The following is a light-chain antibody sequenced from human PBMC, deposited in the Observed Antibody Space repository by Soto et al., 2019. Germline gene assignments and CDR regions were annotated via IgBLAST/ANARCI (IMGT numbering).Light chain of an antibody. CDR1: SSNIKTNG. Sequence: QSVLTQPPSASGTPGQRVTISCSGGSSNIKTNGVSWYQQVPGAAPKLLIYSNNQRPSGAPDRFSGSKSGTSASLAISGLQSEAEATYHCATWDDSLNGLIFGGGTKLTVL. V-gene: IGLV1-44*01. CDR2: SNN. J-gene: IGLJ2*01. CDR3: ATWDDSLNGLI.